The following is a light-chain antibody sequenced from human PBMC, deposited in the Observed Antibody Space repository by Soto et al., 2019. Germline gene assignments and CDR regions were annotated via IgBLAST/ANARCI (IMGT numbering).Light chain of an antibody. CDR1: QSVSSDY. V-gene: IGKV3-20*01. Sequence: EIVLTQSPGTLSLSPGERATLSCRASQSVSSDYLGWYQQKPGQAPRLLIYGTSSRATSIPDRFSGSGSGTDFTLTISRLELEDFAMYYCQQYGGSPLVTFGGGTKVEIK. CDR3: QQYGGSPLVT. J-gene: IGKJ4*01. CDR2: GTS.